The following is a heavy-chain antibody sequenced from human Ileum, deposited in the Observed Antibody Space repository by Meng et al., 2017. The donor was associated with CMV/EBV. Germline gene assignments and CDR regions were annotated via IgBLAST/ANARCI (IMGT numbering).Heavy chain of an antibody. CDR1: GYTFTDYY. J-gene: IGHJ4*02. V-gene: IGHV3-7*01. CDR2: IKQDGSEE. Sequence: SCKASGYTFTDYYIHWVRQAPGKGLEWVANIKQDGSEENYLDSVKGRFSISRDNAKNTLYLQMDSLRVEDTAVYYCGGGSGWIFDYWGQGALVTVSS. CDR3: GGGSGWIFDY. D-gene: IGHD2-2*03.